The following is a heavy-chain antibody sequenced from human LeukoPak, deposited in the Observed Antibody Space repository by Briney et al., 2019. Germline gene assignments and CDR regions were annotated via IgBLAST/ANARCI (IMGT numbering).Heavy chain of an antibody. CDR2: FYPEDGET. J-gene: IGHJ6*03. Sequence: VASVKVSCKVSGYTLTELSMHWVRQAPGKGLEGMGGFYPEDGETIYAQKCQGTITMTEDTTTDPAYMELLSLRSEDTAVYYCATRSGGRATYYYYYMDVWGKGTTVTVSS. D-gene: IGHD2-15*01. V-gene: IGHV1-24*01. CDR1: GYTLTELS. CDR3: ATRSGGRATYYYYYMDV.